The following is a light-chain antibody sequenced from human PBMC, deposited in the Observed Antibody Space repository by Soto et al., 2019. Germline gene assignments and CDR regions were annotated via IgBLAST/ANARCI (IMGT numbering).Light chain of an antibody. CDR1: ERIYSAY. J-gene: IGKJ5*01. CDR2: GTS. CDR3: QQYGNSPIT. V-gene: IGKV3-20*01. Sequence: VLTQSPGTLSLSRGDRATLSCRASERIYSAYLGWYQQKTGQAPRLLSDGTSSRATGIPDGVSGSGSGTDCTLTISRLEPEDFAVYYGQQYGNSPITFGQGTRLEIK.